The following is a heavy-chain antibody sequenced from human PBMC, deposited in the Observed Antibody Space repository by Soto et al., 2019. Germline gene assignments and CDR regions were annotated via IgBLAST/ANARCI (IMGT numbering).Heavy chain of an antibody. J-gene: IGHJ4*02. CDR3: GRGRSGQIVVFY. Sequence: ASVKVSCKASGYTFTGHYIQWLRPAPEQGPEWMGEIGPESGATRYAQKFQGRVTMTRDMSITTVYMELNNLSPDDTAVYYCGRGRSGQIVVFYWGQGTPVTVSS. D-gene: IGHD5-12*01. V-gene: IGHV1-2*02. CDR1: GYTFTGHY. CDR2: IGPESGAT.